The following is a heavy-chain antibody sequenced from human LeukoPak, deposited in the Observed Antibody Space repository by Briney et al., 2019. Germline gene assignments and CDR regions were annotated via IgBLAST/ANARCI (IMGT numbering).Heavy chain of an antibody. Sequence: SETLSLTCAVSTDXITSNWWSWVRQPPGKGLKWIGEVHKSGSTNYYPSLQSRVTISIDKPKNQIALELTSVTAADTAVYYCAKEIVGAPTPGAYWGQGILVTVSS. CDR1: TDXITSNW. CDR2: VHKSGST. V-gene: IGHV4-4*02. J-gene: IGHJ4*02. D-gene: IGHD1-26*01. CDR3: AKEIVGAPTPGAY.